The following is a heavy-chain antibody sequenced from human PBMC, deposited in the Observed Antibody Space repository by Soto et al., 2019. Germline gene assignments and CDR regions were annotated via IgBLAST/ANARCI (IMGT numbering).Heavy chain of an antibody. CDR3: AGGVLGYCSCGSCPTARYYFDY. CDR2: IYYSGST. Sequence: PSETLSLTCTVSGGSISSYYWSWIRQPPGKGLEWIGYIYYSGSTNYNPSLKSRVTISVDTSKNQFSLKLSSVTAADTAVYYCAGGVLGYCSCGSCPTARYYFDYWGQGTLVPVSS. D-gene: IGHD2-15*01. V-gene: IGHV4-59*01. CDR1: GGSISSYY. J-gene: IGHJ4*02.